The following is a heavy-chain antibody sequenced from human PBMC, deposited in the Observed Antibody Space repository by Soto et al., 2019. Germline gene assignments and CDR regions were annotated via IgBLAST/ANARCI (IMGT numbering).Heavy chain of an antibody. V-gene: IGHV3-21*01. CDR1: GFTFSSYS. Sequence: GGSLRLSCAASGFTFSSYSMNWVRQAPGKGLEWVSSISSSSSYIYYADSVKGRFTISRDNAKNSLYLQMNSLRAEDTAVYYCATDITVVTLFDYWGQGTLVTVSS. J-gene: IGHJ4*02. CDR2: ISSSSSYI. D-gene: IGHD2-21*02. CDR3: ATDITVVTLFDY.